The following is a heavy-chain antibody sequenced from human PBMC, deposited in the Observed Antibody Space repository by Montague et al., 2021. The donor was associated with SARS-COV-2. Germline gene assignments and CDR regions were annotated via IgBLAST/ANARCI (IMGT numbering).Heavy chain of an antibody. Sequence: SRSLSLAASGFTFGDYGMSWVRQAPGKGLEWVSGINWNGGSTGYADSVKGRFTISRDNAKNSLYLQMNSLRAEDTALYYCARSWGQWLLWGYYFDYWGQGTLVTVSS. CDR1: GFTFGDYG. V-gene: IGHV3-20*03. D-gene: IGHD6-19*01. CDR2: INWNGGST. J-gene: IGHJ4*02. CDR3: ARSWGQWLLWGYYFDY.